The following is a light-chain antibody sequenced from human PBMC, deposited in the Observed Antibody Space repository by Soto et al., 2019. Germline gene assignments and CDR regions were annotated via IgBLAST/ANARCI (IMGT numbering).Light chain of an antibody. CDR3: QQYNNWPPGT. CDR1: QSVSSN. J-gene: IGKJ1*01. Sequence: EIVMTHSPSTLSVSPGERATLSCRASQSVSSNLAWYQQKPSQAPRLLIYGASTRATGIPARFSGSGSGTEFTLTSSGLQSEDFGVYYCQQYNNWPPGTFGQGTKVDIK. CDR2: GAS. V-gene: IGKV3-15*01.